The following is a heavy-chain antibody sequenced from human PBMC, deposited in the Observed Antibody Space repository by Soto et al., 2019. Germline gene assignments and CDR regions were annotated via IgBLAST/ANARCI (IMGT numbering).Heavy chain of an antibody. CDR1: GYTFTSYY. CDR2: INPSGGST. J-gene: IGHJ6*02. Sequence: ASVKVSCRASGYTFTSYYMHWVRQAPGQGLEWMGIINPSGGSTSYAQKFQGRVTMTRETSTSTVYMELSSLRSEDTAVYYCAIAHRGGGYSYGYGFYYYGMDVWGQRTTVTVSS. CDR3: AIAHRGGGYSYGYGFYYYGMDV. D-gene: IGHD5-18*01. V-gene: IGHV1-46*01.